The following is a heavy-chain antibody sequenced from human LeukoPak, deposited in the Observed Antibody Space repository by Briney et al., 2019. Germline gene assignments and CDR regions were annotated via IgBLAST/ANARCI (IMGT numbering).Heavy chain of an antibody. CDR1: GFTFSDYY. CDR2: IDSRGRTI. V-gene: IGHV3-11*01. D-gene: IGHD3-9*01. J-gene: IGHJ4*02. CDR3: AKDRDYDILTGSFDS. Sequence: PGGSLRLSCAASGFTFSDYYMSWIRQAPGKGLEWVSFIDSRGRTIYYADSVKGRFTISRDNAKNSLYLQMNSLRAEDTAVYYCAKDRDYDILTGSFDSWGQGTLVTVSS.